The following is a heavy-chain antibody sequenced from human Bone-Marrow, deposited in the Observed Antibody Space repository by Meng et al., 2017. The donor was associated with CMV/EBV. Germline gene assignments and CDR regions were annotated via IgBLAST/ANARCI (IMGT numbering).Heavy chain of an antibody. Sequence: GESLKISCAASGFTFRKYWMTWVRQAPGKGLEWVANINEDESEKYYVDSVKGRFTISRDNAEKSLYLQMNSLRAEDTAVYYCARDPYSSSWCFDYWGQGTLVTVSS. CDR3: ARDPYSSSWCFDY. J-gene: IGHJ4*02. V-gene: IGHV3-7*01. CDR1: GFTFRKYW. CDR2: INEDESEK. D-gene: IGHD6-13*01.